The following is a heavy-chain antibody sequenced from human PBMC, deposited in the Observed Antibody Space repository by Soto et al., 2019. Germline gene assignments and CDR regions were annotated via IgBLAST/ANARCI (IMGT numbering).Heavy chain of an antibody. J-gene: IGHJ4*02. CDR1: GGFTSTNNW. D-gene: IGHD3-10*01. Sequence: QLQLQESGPGLVRPSGTLSLTCAVSGGFTSTNNWWSWVRQPPGKGLEWIGDAYHSGSTEYNPSLKSRFSISVDKSKNQISLKLTSATAADTAVYYCARSPPSSYYGGSGTFDNWGQGTLVTVSS. V-gene: IGHV4-4*02. CDR2: AYHSGST. CDR3: ARSPPSSYYGGSGTFDN.